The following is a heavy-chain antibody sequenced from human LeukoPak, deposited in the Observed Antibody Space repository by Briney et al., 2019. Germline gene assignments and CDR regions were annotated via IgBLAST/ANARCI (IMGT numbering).Heavy chain of an antibody. Sequence: GGSLRLSCAASRFTFSSYGMHWVRQAPGKGLEWVAFIRYDGSNKYYADSVKGRFTISRDNSKNTLYLQMNSLRAEDTAVYYCAKFSDYSNPLDYWGQGTLVTVSS. CDR3: AKFSDYSNPLDY. V-gene: IGHV3-30*02. CDR1: RFTFSSYG. D-gene: IGHD4-11*01. CDR2: IRYDGSNK. J-gene: IGHJ4*02.